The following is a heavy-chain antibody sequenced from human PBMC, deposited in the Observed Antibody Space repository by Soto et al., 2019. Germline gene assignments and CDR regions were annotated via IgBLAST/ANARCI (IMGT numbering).Heavy chain of an antibody. CDR3: AXENFRWPGIAARGVYYGMDV. V-gene: IGHV4-34*01. J-gene: IGHJ6*02. D-gene: IGHD6-25*01. Sequence: TLSLTCAVYGGSFSGYYWSWIRQPPGKGLEWIGEINHSGSTNYNPSLKSRVTISVDTSKNQFSLKLSSVTAADTAVYYCAXENFRWPGIAARGVYYGMDVWGQGTTVTVSS. CDR2: INHSGST. CDR1: GGSFSGYY.